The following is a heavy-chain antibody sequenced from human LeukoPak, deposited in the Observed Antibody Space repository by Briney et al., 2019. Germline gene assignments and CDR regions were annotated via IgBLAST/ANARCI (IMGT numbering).Heavy chain of an antibody. CDR3: AKGGPVSGNYYFFDY. CDR1: GFTFSDYA. Sequence: PGGSLRLSCAASGFTFSDYAMRWVRQAPGKGLEWVSSISISGGGTYYAESVKGRFTISRDNSKNTLYLQMNSLRAEDTAVYYCAKGGPVSGNYYFFDYWGQGTLVTVSS. CDR2: ISISGGGT. D-gene: IGHD1-26*01. J-gene: IGHJ4*02. V-gene: IGHV3-23*01.